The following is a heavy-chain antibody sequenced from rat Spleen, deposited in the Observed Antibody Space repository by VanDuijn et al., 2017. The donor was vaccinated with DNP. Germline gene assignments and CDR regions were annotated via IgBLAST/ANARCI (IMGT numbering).Heavy chain of an antibody. CDR3: ATNPYSADYRGY. CDR2: ITPSGGGT. Sequence: EVQLLESGGGLVQPGRSLKLSCEASGLTFSDYDMAWVRQAPMKGLEWVASITPSGGGTFYRDSVKGRFTISRDNTKSTLYLRMDSLKFEDTATYYCATNPYSADYRGYWGQGVMVTVSS. D-gene: IGHD1-6*01. V-gene: IGHV5-19*01. J-gene: IGHJ2*01. CDR1: GLTFSDYD.